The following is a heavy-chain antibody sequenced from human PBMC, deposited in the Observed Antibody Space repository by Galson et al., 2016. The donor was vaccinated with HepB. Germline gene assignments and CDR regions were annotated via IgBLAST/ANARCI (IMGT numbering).Heavy chain of an antibody. Sequence: SLRLSCAASGFTFNTYGMSWVRQAPGKGLEWVSAIGARGRPIYADSVKGRFILSRDNSKNTVWLQMNSLRAEDTAVYYCAKVTHDWGNFYQAEFDPWGRGTLVTVSS. CDR2: IGARGRP. J-gene: IGHJ5*02. CDR3: AKVTHDWGNFYQAEFDP. D-gene: IGHD2-21*01. CDR1: GFTFNTYG. V-gene: IGHV3-23*01.